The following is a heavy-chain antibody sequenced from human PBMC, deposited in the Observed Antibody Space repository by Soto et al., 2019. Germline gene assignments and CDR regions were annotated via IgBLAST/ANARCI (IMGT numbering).Heavy chain of an antibody. J-gene: IGHJ3*02. Sequence: PTLVNPTQTLTLACTFSGFSLSTSGVGVGWIRQPPGKALEWLALIYWNDDKRYSPSLKSRLTITKDTSKNQVVLTMTNMDPVDTATYYCAHIQGTYYYGRSGYPDAFDIWGQGTMVTVSS. V-gene: IGHV2-5*01. CDR3: AHIQGTYYYGRSGYPDAFDI. CDR1: GFSLSTSGVG. CDR2: IYWNDDK. D-gene: IGHD3-22*01.